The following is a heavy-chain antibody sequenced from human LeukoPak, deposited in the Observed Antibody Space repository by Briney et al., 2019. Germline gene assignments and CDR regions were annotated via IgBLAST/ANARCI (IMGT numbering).Heavy chain of an antibody. D-gene: IGHD3-16*02. Sequence: GGSLRLSCAASGFTLSSYAMSWVRQAPGEGLQWVSGISSSGGSTYYVDSVKGRFTISTDNSKNTLYLQMNSLRAEDTAVYYCARSLSSRFSGPRRPYYFDSWGQGTLVTVSS. CDR2: ISSSGGST. V-gene: IGHV3-23*01. J-gene: IGHJ4*02. CDR1: GFTLSSYA. CDR3: ARSLSSRFSGPRRPYYFDS.